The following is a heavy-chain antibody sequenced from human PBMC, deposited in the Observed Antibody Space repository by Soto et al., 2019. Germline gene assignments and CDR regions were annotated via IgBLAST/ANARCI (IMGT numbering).Heavy chain of an antibody. CDR1: GVSISRNNW. D-gene: IGHD3-22*01. J-gene: IGHJ4*02. V-gene: IGHV4-4*02. CDR2: MYHTGST. CDR3: ARSSRYQYDSSEGNFDY. Sequence: QVQLQESGPGLVKPSGTLSLTCAVSGVSISRNNWGSWVRQPPGKGLEWIGEMYHTGSTNYNPSLRTRVTISVDKSKHHFSLELNSVTAADTAVYYCARSSRYQYDSSEGNFDYWGQGTMVTVSS.